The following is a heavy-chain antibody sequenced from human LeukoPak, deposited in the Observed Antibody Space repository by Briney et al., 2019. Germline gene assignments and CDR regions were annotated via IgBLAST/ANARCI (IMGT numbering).Heavy chain of an antibody. Sequence: SETLSLTFAVYGGSFSCYYWSWIRPPPGKGLEWIGEINHSGSTNYNPSLKSRVTISVDTSKNQFSLKLSSVTAADTAVYYCARAMAGTYYYYYYMDVWGKGTTVTISS. CDR1: GGSFSCYY. CDR2: INHSGST. D-gene: IGHD6-19*01. CDR3: ARAMAGTYYYYYYMDV. V-gene: IGHV4-34*01. J-gene: IGHJ6*03.